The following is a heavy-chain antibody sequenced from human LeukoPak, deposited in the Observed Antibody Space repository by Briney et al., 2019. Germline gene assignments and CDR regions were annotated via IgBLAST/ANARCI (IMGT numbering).Heavy chain of an antibody. J-gene: IGHJ5*02. CDR3: ARVGGYCSSTSCLNWFDP. V-gene: IGHV4-34*01. Sequence: SETLSLTCAVYGGSFSGYYWSWIRQPPGKGLEWIGEINHSGSTNYNPSLKSRVTISVDTSKNQFSLKLSSVTAADTAVYYCARVGGYCSSTSCLNWFDPWGQGTLVTVSS. CDR2: INHSGST. D-gene: IGHD2-2*01. CDR1: GGSFSGYY.